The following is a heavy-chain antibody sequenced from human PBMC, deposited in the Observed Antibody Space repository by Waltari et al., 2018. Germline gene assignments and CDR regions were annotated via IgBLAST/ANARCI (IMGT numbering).Heavy chain of an antibody. CDR3: ASLRTLYCSSTSCYGVRRFDY. D-gene: IGHD2-2*01. J-gene: IGHJ4*02. V-gene: IGHV4-34*01. Sequence: QVQLQQWGAGLLKPSETLSLTCAVYGGSFSGYYWSWIRQPPGKGLEWIGEINHSGSTNYNPSLKSRVTRSVDTSKNQFSLKLSSVTAADTAVYYCASLRTLYCSSTSCYGVRRFDYWGQGTLVTVSS. CDR1: GGSFSGYY. CDR2: INHSGST.